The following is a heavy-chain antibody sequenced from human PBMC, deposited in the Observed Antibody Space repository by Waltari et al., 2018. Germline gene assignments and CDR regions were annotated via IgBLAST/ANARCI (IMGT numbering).Heavy chain of an antibody. CDR2: IIPIFGTA. J-gene: IGHJ2*01. V-gene: IGHV1-69*14. D-gene: IGHD3-22*01. CDR1: GGTFSSYA. Sequence: QVQLVQSGAEVKKPGSSVKVSCKASGGTFSSYAISWVRQAPGQGLEWMGGIIPIFGTANYAQKFQGRVTITADKATSTAYMELSSLRSEDTAVYYCARDYSRLDYYDSSGYYLLGYFDLWGRGTLVTVSS. CDR3: ARDYSRLDYYDSSGYYLLGYFDL.